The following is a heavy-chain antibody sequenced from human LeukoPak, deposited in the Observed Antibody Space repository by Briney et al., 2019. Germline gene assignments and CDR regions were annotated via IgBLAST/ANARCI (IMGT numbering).Heavy chain of an antibody. V-gene: IGHV1-69*04. CDR3: ARGSSTLADY. D-gene: IGHD4-17*01. Sequence: PVASVKVSCKASGGTFSSYAISWVRQAPGQGLEWMGRIIPILGIANYAQKCQGRVTITADKSTSTAYMELSSLRSEDTAVYYCARGSSTLADYWGQGTLVTVSS. CDR1: GGTFSSYA. CDR2: IIPILGIA. J-gene: IGHJ4*02.